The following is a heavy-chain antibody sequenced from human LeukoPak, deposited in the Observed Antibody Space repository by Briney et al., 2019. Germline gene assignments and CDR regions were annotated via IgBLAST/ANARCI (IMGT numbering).Heavy chain of an antibody. J-gene: IGHJ6*03. CDR2: ISWNSGSI. Sequence: PGGSLRLSCAASGFTFDDYAMHWVRHTPGKGLEWVSGISWNSGSIGYADSVKGRFTISRDNAKNSLYLQMNSLRAEDTALYYCAKGRGIYYYYYYMDVWGKGTTVTISS. CDR1: GFTFDDYA. V-gene: IGHV3-9*01. CDR3: AKGRGIYYYYYYMDV. D-gene: IGHD2/OR15-2a*01.